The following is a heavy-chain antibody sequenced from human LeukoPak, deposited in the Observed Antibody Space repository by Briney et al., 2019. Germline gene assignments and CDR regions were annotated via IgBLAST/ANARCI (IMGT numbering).Heavy chain of an antibody. CDR2: IYYSGST. J-gene: IGHJ4*02. V-gene: IGHV4-59*01. CDR3: ARFKWYFDY. D-gene: IGHD2-15*01. CDR1: GGSISSYY. Sequence: SETLSLTCTVSGGSISSYYWSWIRQPPGKGLEWIGYIYYSGSTNYNPSLKSRVPISVDTSKNQFSLKLSSVTAADTAVYYCARFKWYFDYWGQGTLVTVSS.